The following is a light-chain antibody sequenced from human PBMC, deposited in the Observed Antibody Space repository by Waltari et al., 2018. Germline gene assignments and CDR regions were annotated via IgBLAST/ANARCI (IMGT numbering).Light chain of an antibody. V-gene: IGKV1-12*01. CDR3: QQTDTFPLT. Sequence: DLQMTQSPSSVSASVGHRVHISCRESQGISNWLALYQQKPGKAPKLLIYAASSLQSGVPSRFSGSGAGTDFTLTISSLQPEVFGTYCCQQTDTFPLTFGGGTKVDIK. CDR1: QGISNW. CDR2: AAS. J-gene: IGKJ4*01.